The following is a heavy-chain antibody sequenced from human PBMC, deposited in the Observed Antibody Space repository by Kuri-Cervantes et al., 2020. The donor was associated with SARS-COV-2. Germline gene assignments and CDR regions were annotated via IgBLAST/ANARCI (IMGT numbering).Heavy chain of an antibody. D-gene: IGHD5-24*01. CDR1: GDSVSSNSAA. V-gene: IGHV6-1*01. J-gene: IGHJ4*02. Sequence: SETLSLTCAISGDSVSSNSAAWNWIRQSPSRGLEWLGRTYYRSKWYNDYAVSVKSRITINPGTSKNQFSLQLNSVTPEDTAVYYCARGEMATNVFDYWGQGTLVTVSS. CDR3: ARGEMATNVFDY. CDR2: TYYRSKWYN.